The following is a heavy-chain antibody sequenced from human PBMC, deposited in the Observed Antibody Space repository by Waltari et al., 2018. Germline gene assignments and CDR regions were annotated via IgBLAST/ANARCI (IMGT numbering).Heavy chain of an antibody. J-gene: IGHJ5*02. CDR3: AREGIVVTVGTGGNWFDP. D-gene: IGHD2-2*01. CDR1: GYTFTGYF. CDR2: TNPNGGAT. V-gene: IGHV1-2*02. Sequence: QVQLVQSGAEMKEPGASVKVSCTASGYTFTGYFIHWVRQAPGQGLEWMGWTNPNGGATNYAQQFQGRVTMTRDTSINTAYMELSRLRSDDTAVYYCAREGIVVTVGTGGNWFDPWGQGTLVTVSS.